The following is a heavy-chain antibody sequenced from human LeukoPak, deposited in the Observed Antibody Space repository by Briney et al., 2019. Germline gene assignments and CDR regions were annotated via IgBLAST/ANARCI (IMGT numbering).Heavy chain of an antibody. D-gene: IGHD2-2*01. CDR3: ASGAPLDIVVVPAAKASSSWHDY. CDR1: GGSISSGGYY. J-gene: IGHJ4*02. V-gene: IGHV4-34*01. CDR2: INHSGST. Sequence: PSETLSLTCAVSGGSISSGGYYWSWIRQPPGKGLEWIGEINHSGSTNYNPSLKSRVTISVDTSKNQFSLKLSSVTAADTAVYYCASGAPLDIVVVPAAKASSSWHDYWGQGTLVTVPS.